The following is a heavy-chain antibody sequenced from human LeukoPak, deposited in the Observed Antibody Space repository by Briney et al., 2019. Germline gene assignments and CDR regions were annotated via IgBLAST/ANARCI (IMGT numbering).Heavy chain of an antibody. J-gene: IGHJ4*02. CDR3: ARDAGYNGARNLADY. CDR1: GYTFTGCY. V-gene: IGHV1-2*05. D-gene: IGHD1-14*01. Sequence: ASVKVSCKTSGYTFTGCYMHWMRQAPGQGLEWMGRINPNSGDTDFAQKFQGRVTMTRDTSISTAYMELSRLASDDTVVYYCARDAGYNGARNLADYWGRGTLVTVSS. CDR2: INPNSGDT.